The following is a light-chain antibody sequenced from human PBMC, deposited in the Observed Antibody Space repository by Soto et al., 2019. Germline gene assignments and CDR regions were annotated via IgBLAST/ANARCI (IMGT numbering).Light chain of an antibody. J-gene: IGLJ2*01. CDR3: LLVYSGVVI. V-gene: IGLV7-46*01. CDR2: DAT. Sequence: QTVVTQEPSLTVSPGGTVTLTCGSSTGAVTSGHYPYWFQQKPGQGPRTLLFDATNRHSWTPARFSGSLLGGKAALTLSGAQPEDEADYYCLLVYSGVVIFGGGTKLTVL. CDR1: TGAVTSGHY.